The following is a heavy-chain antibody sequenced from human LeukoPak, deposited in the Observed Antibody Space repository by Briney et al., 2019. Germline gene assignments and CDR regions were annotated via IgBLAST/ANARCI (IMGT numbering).Heavy chain of an antibody. V-gene: IGHV3-64*01. J-gene: IGHJ4*02. CDR3: ARVSIAVAGGFDY. D-gene: IGHD6-19*01. CDR1: GFTFSSYA. Sequence: PGGSLRLSCAASGFTFSSYAMHWVRQAPGKGLEYVSAISSNGGSTYYANSVKGRFTISRDDSKNTLYLQMGSLRAEDMAVYYCARVSIAVAGGFDYWGQGTLVTVSS. CDR2: ISSNGGST.